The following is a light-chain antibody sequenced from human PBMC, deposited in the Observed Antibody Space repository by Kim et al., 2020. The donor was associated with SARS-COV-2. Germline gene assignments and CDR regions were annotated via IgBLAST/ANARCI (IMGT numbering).Light chain of an antibody. CDR1: ALPKQY. V-gene: IGLV3-25*03. CDR3: QSADSSGTFP. Sequence: SVSPGQTARITCSGDALPKQYAYWYQQKPGQAPVLVIYKDSERPSGIPERFSGSSSGTTVTLTISGVQAEDEADYYCQSADSSGTFPFGGGTKLTVL. J-gene: IGLJ3*02. CDR2: KDS.